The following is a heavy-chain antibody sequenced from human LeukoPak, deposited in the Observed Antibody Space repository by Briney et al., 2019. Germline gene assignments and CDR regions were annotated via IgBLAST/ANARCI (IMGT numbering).Heavy chain of an antibody. CDR2: VYNSGNT. D-gene: IGHD3-22*01. V-gene: IGHV4-59*01. J-gene: IGHJ4*02. Sequence: SETLSLTCTVANVFINSYYWTWIRHPPGKALECIGYVYNSGNTKYKPSLKSRATISVDTSKNQFSLILNSVTAADTAVYYCASSSLDDSGALDSWGQRTLVTVSS. CDR1: NVFINSYY. CDR3: ASSSLDDSGALDS.